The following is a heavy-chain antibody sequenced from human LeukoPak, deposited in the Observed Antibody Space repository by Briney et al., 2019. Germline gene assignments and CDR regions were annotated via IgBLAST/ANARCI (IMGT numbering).Heavy chain of an antibody. CDR3: AKGDTTWELPHDY. CDR1: GFTFSSYG. V-gene: IGHV3-23*01. D-gene: IGHD1-26*01. Sequence: GSLRLSCAASGFTFSSYGMSWVRQAPGKGLEWVSAISGTGSSTYYADSVKGRFTISRDNSKNTLYLQMNSLRAEDTAVYYCAKGDTTWELPHDYWGQGTLVTVSS. CDR2: ISGTGSST. J-gene: IGHJ4*02.